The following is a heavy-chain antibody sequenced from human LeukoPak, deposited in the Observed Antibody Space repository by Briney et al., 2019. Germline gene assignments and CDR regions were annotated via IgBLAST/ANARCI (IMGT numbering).Heavy chain of an antibody. CDR3: ARDRGVVYYYYYMDV. J-gene: IGHJ6*03. CDR1: GYTFTSYD. V-gene: IGHV1-8*01. CDR2: MNPNSGNT. Sequence: ASVKVSCKASGYTFTSYDINWVRQATGQGLEWMGWMNPNSGNTGYAQKFQGRVTMTRDTSTSTVYMELSSLRSEDTAVYYCARDRGVVYYYYYMDVWGKGTTVTISS. D-gene: IGHD2-2*01.